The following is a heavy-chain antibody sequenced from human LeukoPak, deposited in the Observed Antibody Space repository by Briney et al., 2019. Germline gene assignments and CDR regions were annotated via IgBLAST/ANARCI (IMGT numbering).Heavy chain of an antibody. J-gene: IGHJ4*02. Sequence: GGSLRLSCAVSGFTVTNNYMSWVRQAPGKGLEWVSVIYSGGGTFYSDSAKGRFTISRDFSKNTLHLQMSSLRADDTAVYYCARDSNGPAFWGQGTLVTVSS. D-gene: IGHD6-19*01. CDR3: ARDSNGPAF. CDR1: GFTVTNNY. V-gene: IGHV3-53*01. CDR2: IYSGGGT.